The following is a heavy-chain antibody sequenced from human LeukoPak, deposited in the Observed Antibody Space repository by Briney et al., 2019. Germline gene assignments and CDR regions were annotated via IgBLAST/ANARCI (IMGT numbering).Heavy chain of an antibody. J-gene: IGHJ4*02. Sequence: GGSLRLSCAASGFTFSTFWMHWVRQTPGKGLVWVSRISSDGSTTHYADSVKGRFTISRDNAKNTLFLHMNSLRAEDTVVYYCNVRWGPNSDYWGQGTLVTVSS. CDR3: NVRWGPNSDY. CDR2: ISSDGSTT. CDR1: GFTFSTFW. D-gene: IGHD7-27*01. V-gene: IGHV3-74*01.